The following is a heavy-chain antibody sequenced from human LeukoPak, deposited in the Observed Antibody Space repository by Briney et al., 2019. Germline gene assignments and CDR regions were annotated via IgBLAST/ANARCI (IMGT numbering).Heavy chain of an antibody. J-gene: IGHJ4*02. CDR2: ISGSGGST. Sequence: GGSLRLSCAASGFTFSSYAMSWVRQAPGKGLEWVSAISGSGGSTYYADSVKGRFTISRDNSKSTLYLQMNSLRAEDTAVYYCAKDPEEDYYDSSGYYSPFDYWGQGTLVTVSS. V-gene: IGHV3-23*01. D-gene: IGHD3-22*01. CDR1: GFTFSSYA. CDR3: AKDPEEDYYDSSGYYSPFDY.